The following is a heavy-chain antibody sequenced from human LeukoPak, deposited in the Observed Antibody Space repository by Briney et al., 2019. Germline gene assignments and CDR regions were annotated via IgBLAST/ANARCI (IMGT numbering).Heavy chain of an antibody. V-gene: IGHV3-48*01. CDR2: ISSSSSTI. D-gene: IGHD3-10*01. CDR3: ARVAETMVRGVITYHFDY. J-gene: IGHJ4*02. CDR1: GFTFSSYS. Sequence: GGSLRLFCAASGFTFSSYSMNWVRQAPGKGLEWVSYISSSSSTIYYADSVKGRFTISRDNAKNSLYLQMNSLRAEDTAVYYCARVAETMVRGVITYHFDYWGQGTLVTVSS.